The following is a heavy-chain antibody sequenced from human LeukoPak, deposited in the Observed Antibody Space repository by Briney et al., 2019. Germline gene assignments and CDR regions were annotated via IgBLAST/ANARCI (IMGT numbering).Heavy chain of an antibody. J-gene: IGHJ4*02. CDR2: IYNDGRT. D-gene: IGHD5-12*01. V-gene: IGHV3-53*01. CDR1: GFTVRSNH. Sequence: PGGSLRLSCAASGFTVRSNHMSWFRQAPGKGLEWASVIYNDGRTYYADSVKGRFTISKGFSKNTLYLQMNNLRVDDTAVYYCARESGYAVGDFWGRGTLVTVSS. CDR3: ARESGYAVGDF.